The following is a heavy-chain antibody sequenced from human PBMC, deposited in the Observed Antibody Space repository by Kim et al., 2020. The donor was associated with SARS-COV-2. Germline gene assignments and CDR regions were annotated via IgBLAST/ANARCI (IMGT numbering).Heavy chain of an antibody. CDR3: ARWVGATRGWFDP. CDR2: IYYSGST. CDR1: GGSISSSSYY. V-gene: IGHV4-39*01. Sequence: SETLSLTCTVSGGSISSSSYYWGWIRQPPGKGLEWIGSIYYSGSTYYNPSLKSRVTISVDTSKNQFSLKLSSVTAADTAVYYCARWVGATRGWFDPWGQGTLVTVSS. J-gene: IGHJ5*02. D-gene: IGHD1-26*01.